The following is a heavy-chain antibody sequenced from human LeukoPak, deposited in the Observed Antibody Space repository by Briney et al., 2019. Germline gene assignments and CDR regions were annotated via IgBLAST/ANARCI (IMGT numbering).Heavy chain of an antibody. CDR3: AKDAPPWGNLDY. Sequence: PGGSLRLSCAASGFTFNSYSMHWVRQPPGKGLEWVAMISYDGTNEYYAGSVKGRFTIYRDNSKNTLYLQMNSLRPEDTGVYYCAKDAPPWGNLDYWGQGTLVTVSS. V-gene: IGHV3-30*01. CDR1: GFTFNSYS. J-gene: IGHJ4*02. D-gene: IGHD3-16*01. CDR2: ISYDGTNE.